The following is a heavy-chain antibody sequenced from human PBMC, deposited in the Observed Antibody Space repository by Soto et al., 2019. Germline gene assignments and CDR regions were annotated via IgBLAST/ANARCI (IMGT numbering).Heavy chain of an antibody. J-gene: IGHJ4*02. CDR1: GFTVSSNY. V-gene: IGHV3-66*01. CDR3: ARAYCSSTSCYGQFDY. Sequence: VQLVESGGGLVQPGGSLRLSCAASGFTVSSNYMSWVRQAPGKGLEWVSVIYSGGSTYYADSVKGRFTISRDNSKNTLDLQMNSLRAEDTAVYYCARAYCSSTSCYGQFDYWGQGTLVTVSS. CDR2: IYSGGST. D-gene: IGHD2-2*01.